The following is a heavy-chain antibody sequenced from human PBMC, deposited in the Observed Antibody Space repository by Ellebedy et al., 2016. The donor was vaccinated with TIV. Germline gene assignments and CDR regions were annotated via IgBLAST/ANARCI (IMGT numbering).Heavy chain of an antibody. CDR2: VSYDGSNK. D-gene: IGHD6-13*01. CDR1: GFTFNSYA. CDR3: ARDLKKRAAAGTELDY. V-gene: IGHV3-30-3*01. Sequence: GESLKTSCAASGFTFNSYAIHWVRQAPGKGLEWVAVVSYDGSNKYYAASVKGRFTISRDNSKNTLYLQMNSLRAEDTAVYYCARDLKKRAAAGTELDYWGQGTLVTVSS. J-gene: IGHJ4*02.